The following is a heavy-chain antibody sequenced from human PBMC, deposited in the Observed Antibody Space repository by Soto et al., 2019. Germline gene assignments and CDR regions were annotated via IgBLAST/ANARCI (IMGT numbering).Heavy chain of an antibody. CDR2: IYPGDSDT. V-gene: IGHV5-51*01. Sequence: GESLKISCNGSGYSFTSYWIGWVRQMPGKGLEWMGIIYPGDSDTRYSPSFEGQVTISAHKSNSTAYLQWSSLKASDTAMYYCARRNGYCSGGSCFNMMDVWGQGTTVTVSS. CDR1: GYSFTSYW. J-gene: IGHJ6*02. D-gene: IGHD2-15*01. CDR3: ARRNGYCSGGSCFNMMDV.